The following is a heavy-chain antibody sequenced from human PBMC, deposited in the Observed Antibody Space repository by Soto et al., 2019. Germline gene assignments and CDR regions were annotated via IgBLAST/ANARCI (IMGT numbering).Heavy chain of an antibody. V-gene: IGHV3-23*01. CDR3: AKKVNSGPGSQYFDY. Sequence: GGSLRLSCAASGFIFSSYSMSWVRQAPGKGLEWVSGFRTGGDDGTTYYADSVKGRFTISRDNSENTLFLQMNSLRAEDTAIYYCAKKVNSGPGSQYFDYWGQGTLVTVSS. J-gene: IGHJ4*02. D-gene: IGHD3-10*01. CDR1: GFIFSSYS. CDR2: FRTGGDDGTT.